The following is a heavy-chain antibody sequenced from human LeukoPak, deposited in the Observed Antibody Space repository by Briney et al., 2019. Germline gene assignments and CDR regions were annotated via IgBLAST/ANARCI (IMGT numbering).Heavy chain of an antibody. V-gene: IGHV3-9*01. CDR3: AKDSSGCPGG. D-gene: IGHD6-19*01. CDR1: GFTFDDYA. CDR2: ISWNSGSI. Sequence: PGRSLRLSCAASGFTFDDYAMHWVRQAPGKGLEWVSGISWNSGSIGYADSVKGRFTISRDNAKNSLYLQMNSLRAEDTALYYCAKDSSGCPGGWGQGTLVTVSS. J-gene: IGHJ4*02.